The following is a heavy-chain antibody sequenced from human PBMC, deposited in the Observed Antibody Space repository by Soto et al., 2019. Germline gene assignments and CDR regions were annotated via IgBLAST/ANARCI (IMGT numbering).Heavy chain of an antibody. CDR2: INAGNGNT. D-gene: IGHD3-9*01. CDR3: AGYGDILTGYGMAD. Sequence: QVQLVQSGAEVKKPGASVKVSCKASGYTFTSYAMHWVRQAPGQRLEWMGWINAGNGNTKYSQKFQGRVTITRDTSASTAYMELSSLTSEDTAVYYCAGYGDILTGYGMADWCQGTTVTVSS. V-gene: IGHV1-3*01. J-gene: IGHJ6*02. CDR1: GYTFTSYA.